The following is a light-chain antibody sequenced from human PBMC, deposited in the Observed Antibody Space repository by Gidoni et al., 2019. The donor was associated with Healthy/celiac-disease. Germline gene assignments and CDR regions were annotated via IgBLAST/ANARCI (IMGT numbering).Light chain of an antibody. V-gene: IGLV2-14*01. CDR3: SSYASSSTLVV. CDR1: SSDVGGYNY. J-gene: IGLJ2*01. Sequence: QSALTQPASVSGSPGQPITIPCTGTSSDVGGYNYVSWYQQHPGKAPKLMIYGVSNRPSGVSDRFSGSKSGNTASLTISGLQAEDEADYYCSSYASSSTLVVFGGGTKLTVL. CDR2: GVS.